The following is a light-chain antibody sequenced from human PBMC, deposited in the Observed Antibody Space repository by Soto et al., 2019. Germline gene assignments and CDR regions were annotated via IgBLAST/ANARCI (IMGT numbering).Light chain of an antibody. J-gene: IGLJ2*01. CDR2: SNT. CDR1: NSNIGAGFG. Sequence: QSVLTQPPSVSGAPGQRVTISCTGSNSNIGAGFGVQWYQQFPRTAPRLLIYSNTNRPSGVPVRFSASKSGTSASLAITGLRAEDEADYYCQSFDINVLALIFGVGTKLTVL. CDR3: QSFDINVLALI. V-gene: IGLV1-40*01.